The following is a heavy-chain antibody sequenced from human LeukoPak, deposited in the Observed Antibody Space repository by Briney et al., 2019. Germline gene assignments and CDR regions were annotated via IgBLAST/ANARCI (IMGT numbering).Heavy chain of an antibody. D-gene: IGHD3-10*01. CDR1: GGSISSYY. CDR3: ARSGEYYYYMDV. J-gene: IGHJ6*03. CDR2: IYTSGST. Sequence: SETLPLACTVSGGSISSYYWSWIRQPAGKGLEWIGRIYTSGSTNYNPSLKSRVTMSVDTSKNQLSLKLSSVTAADTAVYYCARSGEYYYYMDVWGKGTTVTVSS. V-gene: IGHV4-4*07.